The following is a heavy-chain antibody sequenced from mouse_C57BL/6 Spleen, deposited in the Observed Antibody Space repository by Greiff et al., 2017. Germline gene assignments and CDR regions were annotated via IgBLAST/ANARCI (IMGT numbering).Heavy chain of an antibody. CDR3: ARIYYGNPAWFAY. Sequence: QVQLQQSGAELMKPGASVKLSCKATGYTFTGYWIEWVKQRPGHGLEWIGEILPGSGSTNYNEKFKGKATFTAHTSSNTAYMQLSSLTTEDSAIYYCARIYYGNPAWFAYWGQGTLVTVSA. J-gene: IGHJ3*01. CDR2: ILPGSGST. CDR1: GYTFTGYW. D-gene: IGHD2-1*01. V-gene: IGHV1-9*01.